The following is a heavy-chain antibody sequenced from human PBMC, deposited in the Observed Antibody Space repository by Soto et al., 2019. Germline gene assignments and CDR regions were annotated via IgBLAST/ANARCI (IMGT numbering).Heavy chain of an antibody. D-gene: IGHD6-19*01. Sequence: QVQLVESGGGVVQPGRSLRLSCAASGFTFSSYAMHWVRQAPGKGLEWVAVISYDGSNKYYADSVKGRFTISRDNSKNTLYLQMNSLRAEDTAVYYCAREFRIAVAGTGGYWGQGTLVTVSS. J-gene: IGHJ4*02. CDR1: GFTFSSYA. V-gene: IGHV3-30-3*01. CDR2: ISYDGSNK. CDR3: AREFRIAVAGTGGY.